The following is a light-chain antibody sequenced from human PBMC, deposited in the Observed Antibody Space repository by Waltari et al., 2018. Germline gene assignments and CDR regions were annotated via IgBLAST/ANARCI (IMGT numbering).Light chain of an antibody. CDR2: DNS. Sequence: QSVLTQPPSVSAAPGQKVTISCSGSSSNLGGNSVTWYQPLPGTAPKLLIYDNSKRPSGIPDRFSVSKSGTSATLGITGLQTGDEADYYCGTWDSSLSAYVFGTGTKVTVL. J-gene: IGLJ1*01. CDR3: GTWDSSLSAYV. CDR1: SSNLGGNS. V-gene: IGLV1-51*01.